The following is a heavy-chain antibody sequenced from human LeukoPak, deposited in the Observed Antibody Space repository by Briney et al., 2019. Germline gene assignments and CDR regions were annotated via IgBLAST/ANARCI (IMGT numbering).Heavy chain of an antibody. CDR3: AKEGYSYGYDGVYFDY. CDR2: IRGDGRAT. D-gene: IGHD5-18*01. V-gene: IGHV3-74*03. CDR1: GFIFTDYW. Sequence: GGSMRLSCAASGFIFTDYWMHWVRQAPGKELVWVARIRGDGRATTYADSVKGRFTISRDNSKNTLYLQMNSLRAEDTAVYYCAKEGYSYGYDGVYFDYWGQGTLVTVSS. J-gene: IGHJ4*02.